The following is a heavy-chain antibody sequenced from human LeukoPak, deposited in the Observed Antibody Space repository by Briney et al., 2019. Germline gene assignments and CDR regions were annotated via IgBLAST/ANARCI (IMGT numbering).Heavy chain of an antibody. CDR3: ARDGKPGVFDY. Sequence: GGSLRLSCAASGFTFSSYAMSWVRQAPGKGLEWVANIKQDGSEKYYVDSVKGRFTISRDNAKNSLYLQMNSLRAEDTAVYYCARDGKPGVFDYWGQGTLVTVSS. V-gene: IGHV3-7*01. J-gene: IGHJ4*02. CDR1: GFTFSSYA. CDR2: IKQDGSEK. D-gene: IGHD3-16*01.